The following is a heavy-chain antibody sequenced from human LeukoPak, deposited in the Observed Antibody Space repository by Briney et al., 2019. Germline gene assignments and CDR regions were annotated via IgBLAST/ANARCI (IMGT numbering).Heavy chain of an antibody. V-gene: IGHV3-53*01. J-gene: IGHJ4*02. CDR2: IYSGGTT. D-gene: IGHD4-11*01. Sequence: GGSLRLSCAASGLTVSSKHMSWVRQAPGKGLEWVSGIYSGGTTKYAESVEGRFTISRDGTKNTLHLQMNSLRAEDTAVYYCAARDCSNSNCHVGVFDYWGQGTLVSVS. CDR3: AARDCSNSNCHVGVFDY. CDR1: GLTVSSKH.